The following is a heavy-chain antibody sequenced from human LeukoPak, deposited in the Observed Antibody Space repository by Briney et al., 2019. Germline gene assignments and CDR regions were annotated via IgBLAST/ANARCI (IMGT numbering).Heavy chain of an antibody. J-gene: IGHJ4*02. D-gene: IGHD6-13*01. CDR3: ARESWAAAGLWDY. Sequence: APVRASCKPSGYTFTSYDINWVRQSTGQGLKWMGGMNPNSCNTGYAQKLPARVTMTRNTSISTAYMELRSLRSEDTAVYYCARESWAAAGLWDYGGQGTLVTVPS. CDR2: MNPNSCNT. CDR1: GYTFTSYD. V-gene: IGHV1-8*01.